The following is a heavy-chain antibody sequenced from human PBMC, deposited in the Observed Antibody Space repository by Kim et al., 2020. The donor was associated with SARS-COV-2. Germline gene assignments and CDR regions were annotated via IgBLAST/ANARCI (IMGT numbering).Heavy chain of an antibody. V-gene: IGHV4-39*01. CDR1: GGSISSSSPY. D-gene: IGHD2-8*01. J-gene: IGHJ3*01. CDR3: TKPRAWANTFDV. Sequence: SETLSLTCTVSGGSISSSSPYWVWIRQPPGKGLEFIGYIYTDGSTFFNPSLRSRLTMSQDTSKNQFSLRLSSVTAADTAVYYGTKPRAWANTFDVWGRGTMVTVST. CDR2: IYTDGST.